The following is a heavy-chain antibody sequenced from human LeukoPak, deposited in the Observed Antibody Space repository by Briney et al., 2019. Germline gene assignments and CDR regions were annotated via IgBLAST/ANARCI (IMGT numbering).Heavy chain of an antibody. CDR3: ASLDILTGYSDY. V-gene: IGHV4-34*01. Sequence: SETLSLTCAVYGRSFSGYYWSWIRQPPGKGLEWIGEINHSGSTNYNPSLKSRVTISVDTSKNQFSLKLSSVTAADTAVYYCASLDILTGYSDYWGQGTLVTVSS. J-gene: IGHJ4*02. CDR1: GRSFSGYY. D-gene: IGHD3-9*01. CDR2: INHSGST.